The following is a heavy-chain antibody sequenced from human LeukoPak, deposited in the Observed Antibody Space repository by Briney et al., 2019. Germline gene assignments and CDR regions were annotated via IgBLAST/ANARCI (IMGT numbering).Heavy chain of an antibody. J-gene: IGHJ4*02. CDR2: IYYCGWT. CDR3: ARVAGEVRGVHGDLFDY. CDR1: VGSISSYY. Sequence: SEALSLTCTVSVGSISSYYWSWIRQPPGKGREGIGYIYYCGWTNYNPSLKSRVTISVDTSKNQFSLKLSSVTAADTAVYYCARVAGEVRGVHGDLFDYWGQGTLVTVSS. V-gene: IGHV4-59*01. D-gene: IGHD3-10*01.